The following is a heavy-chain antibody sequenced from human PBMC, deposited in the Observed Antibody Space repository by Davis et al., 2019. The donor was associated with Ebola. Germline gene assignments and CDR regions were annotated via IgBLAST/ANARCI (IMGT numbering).Heavy chain of an antibody. V-gene: IGHV4-59*01. CDR1: GGSMSSYY. CDR2: IYYSGST. Sequence: SETLSLTCTVSGGSMSSYYWSWIRQPPGKGLEWIGYIYYSGSTNYNPSLKSRVTISVDTSKNQFSLKLSSVTAADTAVYYCARYLAVAEGERTYYYGMDVWGQGTTVTVSS. D-gene: IGHD6-19*01. J-gene: IGHJ6*02. CDR3: ARYLAVAEGERTYYYGMDV.